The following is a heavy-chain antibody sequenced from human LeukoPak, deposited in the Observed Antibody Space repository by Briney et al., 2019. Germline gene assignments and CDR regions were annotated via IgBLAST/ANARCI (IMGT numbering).Heavy chain of an antibody. CDR3: ARVGNKYCSGGSCYPDLFDY. CDR2: IYYSGST. CDR1: GGSISSYY. V-gene: IGHV4-59*01. D-gene: IGHD2-15*01. J-gene: IGHJ4*02. Sequence: SETLSLTCTVSGGSISSYYWSWIRQPPGKGLEWIGYIYYSGSTNYNPSLKGRVTISVDTSKNQFSLKLSSVTAADTAVYYCARVGNKYCSGGSCYPDLFDYWGQGTLVTVSS.